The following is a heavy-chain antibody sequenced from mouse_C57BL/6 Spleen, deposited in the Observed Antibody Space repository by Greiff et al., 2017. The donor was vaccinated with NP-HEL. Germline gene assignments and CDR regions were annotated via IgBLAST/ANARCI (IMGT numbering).Heavy chain of an antibody. Sequence: VQLQQSGPELVKPGASVKMSCKASGYTFTDYNMHWVKQSPGQSLEWIGYINPNNGGTSYNQKFKGKATLTVNKSSSTAYMELRRLTSEDSAVYYCARSSYDKFAYWGQGTLVTVSA. CDR1: GYTFTDYN. CDR3: ARSSYDKFAY. J-gene: IGHJ3*01. V-gene: IGHV1-22*01. D-gene: IGHD2-3*01. CDR2: INPNNGGT.